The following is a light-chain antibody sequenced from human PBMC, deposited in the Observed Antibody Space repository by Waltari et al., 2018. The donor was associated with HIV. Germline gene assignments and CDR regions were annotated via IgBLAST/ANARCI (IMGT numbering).Light chain of an antibody. CDR1: SSNIGSNT. CDR3: AAWDDSLNGVV. CDR2: SNK. V-gene: IGLV1-44*01. Sequence: QSVLTQPPSASGTPGQRVTISCSGSSSNIGSNTVNWYQQLPGTAPNLLIYSNKRRPSGGPDRFAGSKSGTSASLAISGLQSEDEADYYCAAWDDSLNGVVFGGGTKLTVL. J-gene: IGLJ2*01.